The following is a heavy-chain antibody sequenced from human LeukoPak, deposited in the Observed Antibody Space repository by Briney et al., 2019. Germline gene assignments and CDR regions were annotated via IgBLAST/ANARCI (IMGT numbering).Heavy chain of an antibody. Sequence: GALRLSCAASGFTFSSYWMHWVRQAPGKGLVWVSRINSDGSSTSYADSVKGRFTISRDNAKNTLYLQMNSLRAEDTAVYYCANSYGPNWFDPWGQGTLVTVSS. CDR2: INSDGSST. CDR1: GFTFSSYW. CDR3: ANSYGPNWFDP. J-gene: IGHJ5*02. V-gene: IGHV3-74*01. D-gene: IGHD5-18*01.